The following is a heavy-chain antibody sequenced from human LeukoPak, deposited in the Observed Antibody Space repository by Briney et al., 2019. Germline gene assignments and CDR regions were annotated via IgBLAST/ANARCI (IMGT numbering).Heavy chain of an antibody. CDR2: LIGSSGST. CDR3: AKGAYDYIEIGYFDS. V-gene: IGHV3-23*01. J-gene: IGHJ4*02. CDR1: GFTSTNYG. D-gene: IGHD5-12*01. Sequence: GGSLRLSCAASGFTSTNYGMNWVRQAPGKGLEGVSVLIGSSGSTDYAASVKGRFTISRDKSKNTLFLQMNSLRAEDTAIYYCAKGAYDYIEIGYFDSWGQGTLVTVSS.